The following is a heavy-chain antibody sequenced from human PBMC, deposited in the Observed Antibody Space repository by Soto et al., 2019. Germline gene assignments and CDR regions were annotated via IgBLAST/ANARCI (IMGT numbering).Heavy chain of an antibody. CDR2: ISSSSSYI. D-gene: IGHD3-10*01. CDR3: ARDPTAVRGVIPY. CDR1: GFTFSSYG. V-gene: IGHV3-21*01. J-gene: IGHJ4*02. Sequence: EVQLVESGGGLVKPGGSLRLSCAASGFTFSSYGMNWVRQAPGKGLEWVSSISSSSSYIYYADSVKGRFTISRDNAKNSLYLQMNSLRAEDTAVYYCARDPTAVRGVIPYWGQGTLVTVSS.